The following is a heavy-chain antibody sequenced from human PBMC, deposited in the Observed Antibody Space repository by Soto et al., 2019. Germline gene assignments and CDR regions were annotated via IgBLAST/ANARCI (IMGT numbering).Heavy chain of an antibody. CDR2: MNTDGSAQ. CDR3: LSGRGY. V-gene: IGHV3-7*01. CDR1: GFSFSSYW. Sequence: EVQLVESGGGLVQPGGSLRLSCAASGFSFSSYWINWVRQAPGKGLEWVANMNTDGSAQYYVDSVKGRFTISRDNAKNSVSLQMNSLRAEDAAVYYCLSGRGYWGQGTLVTVSS. J-gene: IGHJ4*02.